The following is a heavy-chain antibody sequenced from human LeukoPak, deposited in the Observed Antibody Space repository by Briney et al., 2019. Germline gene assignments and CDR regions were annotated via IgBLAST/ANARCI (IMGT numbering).Heavy chain of an antibody. CDR2: IIPIFGTA. J-gene: IGHJ5*02. D-gene: IGHD6-19*01. V-gene: IGHV1-69*05. CDR1: GGTFSSYV. CDR3: ARDVGINLAVAGKANWFDP. Sequence: SVKVSCKASGGTFSSYVISWVRQAPGQGLEWMGRIIPIFGTANYAQKFQGRVTITTDESTSTAYMELSSLRSEDTAVYYCARDVGINLAVAGKANWFDPWGQGTLVTVSS.